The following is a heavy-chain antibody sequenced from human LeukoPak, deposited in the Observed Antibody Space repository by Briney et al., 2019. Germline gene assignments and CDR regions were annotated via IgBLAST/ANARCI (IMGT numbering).Heavy chain of an antibody. J-gene: IGHJ4*02. V-gene: IGHV3-23*01. D-gene: IGHD6-13*01. CDR2: ISGSGNST. CDR3: AKRRGSSWYQDIEY. CDR1: GFTFSSYA. Sequence: PGGSLRLSCAASGFTFSSYAMSWVRQAPGKGLEWVSAISGSGNSTYYADSVKGRFTISRDNSKNTLYPQMNSLRAEDTAVYYCAKRRGSSWYQDIEYWGQGTLVTVSS.